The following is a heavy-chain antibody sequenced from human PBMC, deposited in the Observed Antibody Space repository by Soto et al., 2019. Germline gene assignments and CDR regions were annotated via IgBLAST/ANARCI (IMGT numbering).Heavy chain of an antibody. V-gene: IGHV4-34*01. CDR3: ARVGPSIAADGTIHLPHDY. J-gene: IGHJ4*02. D-gene: IGHD6-13*01. Sequence: SEALSLTCAVYGGSFSGYYWRWIRQPPGKGLEWIGEINHSGSTNYKPSLKSRVTISVDTSKNQFSLKLSSVTAADTAVYYCARVGPSIAADGTIHLPHDYWGQGTLVSVST. CDR1: GGSFSGYY. CDR2: INHSGST.